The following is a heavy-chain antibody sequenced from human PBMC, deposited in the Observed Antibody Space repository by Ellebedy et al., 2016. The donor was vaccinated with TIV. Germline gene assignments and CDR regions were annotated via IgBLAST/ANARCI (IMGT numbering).Heavy chain of an antibody. CDR1: GFTFSAYY. CDR2: ISVGGTTT. CDR3: ARSGSYYGRFDY. Sequence: GESLKISXVASGFTFSAYYMSWIRQAPGKGLEWVSYISVGGTTTLYSDSVKGRFTISRDNAKNSLYLQMSSLRAEDTALYYCARSGSYYGRFDYWGQGTLVTVSS. D-gene: IGHD1-26*01. J-gene: IGHJ4*02. V-gene: IGHV3-11*01.